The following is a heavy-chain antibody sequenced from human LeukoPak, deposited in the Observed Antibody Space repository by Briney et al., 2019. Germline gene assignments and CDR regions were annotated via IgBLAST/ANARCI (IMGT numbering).Heavy chain of an antibody. D-gene: IGHD2-2*01. CDR2: INHSGST. J-gene: IGHJ4*02. CDR3: ARGLGSYCSSTSCAPFDY. V-gene: IGHV4-34*01. CDR1: GGSFSGYY. Sequence: SETLSLTCAVYGGSFSGYYWSWIRQPPGKGLEWIGEINHSGSTNYYPSLKSRVTISVDTSKNQSSLKLSSVTAAETAVYYCARGLGSYCSSTSCAPFDYWGQGTLVTVSS.